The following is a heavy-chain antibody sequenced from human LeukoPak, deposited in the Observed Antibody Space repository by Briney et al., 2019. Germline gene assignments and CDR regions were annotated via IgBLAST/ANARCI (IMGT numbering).Heavy chain of an antibody. D-gene: IGHD3-16*01. CDR1: GFTFSNAW. CDR2: IKIDGITT. J-gene: IGHJ4*02. V-gene: IGHV3-74*01. Sequence: GGSLRLSCAASGFTFSNAWMSWVRQAPGKGLVWVSRIKIDGITTSYADSVKGRFTISRDNAKNTLFLQMNSLRAEDTAVYYCARVKMITFGGVSYYYFDYWGQGTLVTVSS. CDR3: ARVKMITFGGVSYYYFDY.